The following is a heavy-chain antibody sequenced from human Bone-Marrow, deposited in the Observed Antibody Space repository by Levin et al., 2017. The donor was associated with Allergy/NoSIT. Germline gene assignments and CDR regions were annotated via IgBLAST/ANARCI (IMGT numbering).Heavy chain of an antibody. D-gene: IGHD1-26*01. Sequence: QAGGSLRLSCAASGFTFSTYAMSWVRQAPGKGLDWVSAIGGSGDNTYYADSVRGRFTISRDNSKNTLYLQMISLRADDTAVYYCARVLSGNYRTPQDYWGQGTLVTVSS. CDR3: ARVLSGNYRTPQDY. V-gene: IGHV3-23*01. CDR1: GFTFSTYA. J-gene: IGHJ4*02. CDR2: IGGSGDNT.